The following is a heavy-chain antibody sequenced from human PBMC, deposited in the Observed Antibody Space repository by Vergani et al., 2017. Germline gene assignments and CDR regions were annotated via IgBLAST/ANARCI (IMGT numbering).Heavy chain of an antibody. J-gene: IGHJ5*02. V-gene: IGHV4-59*01. Sequence: QVQLQESGPGLVKPSETLSLTCTVSGGSISNYYWSWIRQPPGKGLEWIGYISYSGSTSYNPSVKSRVTISVDTSKNQLSLKLSSVTAADTAIYYCARTTIFGVLRWFDPWGQGTLVTVSS. CDR2: ISYSGST. D-gene: IGHD3-3*01. CDR1: GGSISNYY. CDR3: ARTTIFGVLRWFDP.